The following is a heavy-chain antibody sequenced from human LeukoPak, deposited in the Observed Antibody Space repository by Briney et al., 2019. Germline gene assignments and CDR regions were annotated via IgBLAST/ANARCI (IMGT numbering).Heavy chain of an antibody. CDR1: GFTFSDYW. J-gene: IGHJ4*02. Sequence: GGSLRLSCAASGFTFSDYWMSWVRQAPGKGLEWVANIKQDGSEKYYVDSVRGRFTISRDNAKISLYLQMNSLRAEDTAMYYCAVNDGYALDYWGQGTLVTVSS. CDR3: AVNDGYALDY. CDR2: IKQDGSEK. D-gene: IGHD5-18*01. V-gene: IGHV3-7*01.